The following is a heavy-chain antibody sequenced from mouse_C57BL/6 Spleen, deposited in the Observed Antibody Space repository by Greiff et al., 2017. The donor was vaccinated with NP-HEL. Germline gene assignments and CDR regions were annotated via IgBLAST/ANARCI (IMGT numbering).Heavy chain of an antibody. V-gene: IGHV1-18*01. D-gene: IGHD1-1*01. CDR1: GYTFTDYN. CDR2: INPNNGGT. CDR3: ARRFDYYGSSYEGMDY. J-gene: IGHJ4*01. Sequence: EVQLQQSGPELVKPGASVKIPCKASGYTFTDYNMDWVKQSHGKSLEWIGDINPNNGGTIYNQKFKGKATLTVDKSSSTAYMELRSLTSEDTAVYYCARRFDYYGSSYEGMDYWGQGTSVTVSS.